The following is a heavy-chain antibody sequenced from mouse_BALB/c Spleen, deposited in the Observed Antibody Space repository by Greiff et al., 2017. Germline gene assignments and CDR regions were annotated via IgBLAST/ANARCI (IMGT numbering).Heavy chain of an antibody. CDR2: ISTYYGDA. D-gene: IGHD1-1*01. J-gene: IGHJ2*01. CDR3: ARWGSSYPYYFDY. Sequence: VQLQESGAELVRPGVSVKISCKGSGYTFTDYAMHWVKQSHAKSLEWIGVISTYYGDASYNQKFKGKATMTVDKSSSTAYMELARLTSEDSAIYYCARWGSSYPYYFDYWGQGTTLTVSS. CDR1: GYTFTDYA. V-gene: IGHV1S137*01.